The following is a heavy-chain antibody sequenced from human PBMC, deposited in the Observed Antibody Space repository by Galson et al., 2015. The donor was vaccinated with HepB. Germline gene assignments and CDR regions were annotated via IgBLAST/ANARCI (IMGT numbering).Heavy chain of an antibody. CDR1: GFTFSSYS. CDR2: ISSSSSYI. J-gene: IGHJ6*02. D-gene: IGHD6-19*01. CDR3: AIPLSIAVKTYYYYGMDV. Sequence: SLRLSCAASGFTFSSYSMNWVRQAPGKGLEWVSSISSSSSYIYYADSVKGRFTISRDNAKNSLYLQMNSLRAEDTAVYYCAIPLSIAVKTYYYYGMDVWGQGTTVTVSS. V-gene: IGHV3-21*01.